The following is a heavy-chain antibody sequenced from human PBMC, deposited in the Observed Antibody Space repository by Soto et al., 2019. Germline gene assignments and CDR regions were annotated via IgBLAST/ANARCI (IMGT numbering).Heavy chain of an antibody. J-gene: IGHJ4*02. CDR3: VKGGWLDN. CDR2: ISVSGGET. Sequence: EVQVLESGGGLVQPGGSRRLSCTASGFTFSKFEMTWARQASGKGLEWVSFISVSGGETHYADSVKGRFTISRDNSKNPLYLQMNSLRAEDMAVYYCVKGGWLDNWGQGTLVTVSS. D-gene: IGHD6-19*01. V-gene: IGHV3-23*01. CDR1: GFTFSKFE.